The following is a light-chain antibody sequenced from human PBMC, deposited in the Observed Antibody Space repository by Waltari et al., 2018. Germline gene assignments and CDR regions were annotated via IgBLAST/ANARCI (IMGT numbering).Light chain of an antibody. Sequence: EIVLTQSPDFQSVTPKEEVTITCRASQNIYSGLHWYQQKPDQSPKLLIKYASQSLSGVPSRFSGSGSGTDFTLTINSLEPEDAATYYCHQNSGSPTFGGGTKVEIK. CDR2: YAS. CDR3: HQNSGSPT. V-gene: IGKV6-21*01. J-gene: IGKJ4*01. CDR1: QNIYSG.